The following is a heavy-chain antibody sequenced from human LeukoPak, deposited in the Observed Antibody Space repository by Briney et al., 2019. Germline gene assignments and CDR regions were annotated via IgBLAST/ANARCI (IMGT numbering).Heavy chain of an antibody. CDR3: ARSHPSYYHDSSGYPVAYFDY. V-gene: IGHV5-51*01. J-gene: IGHJ4*02. CDR1: GYNFTSYL. D-gene: IGHD3-22*01. CDR2: IHPGDSDT. Sequence: GESLKISCKGSGYNFTSYLINWVRQMPVKGLEWMGMIHPGDSDTRYSPSFQGQVTISADKSISTAYLQWSSLKASDTAMYYWARSHPSYYHDSSGYPVAYFDYWGQGTLVTVSS.